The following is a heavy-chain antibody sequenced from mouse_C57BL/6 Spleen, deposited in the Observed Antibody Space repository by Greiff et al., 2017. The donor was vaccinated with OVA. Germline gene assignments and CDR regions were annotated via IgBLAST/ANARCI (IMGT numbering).Heavy chain of an antibody. CDR3: TRDLIYYGNAYAMDY. D-gene: IGHD2-1*01. CDR2: ISSGGDYI. CDR1: GFTFSSYA. V-gene: IGHV5-9-1*02. J-gene: IGHJ4*01. Sequence: DVHLVESGEGLVKPGGSLKLSCAASGFTFSSYAMSWVRQTPEKRLEWVAYISSGGDYIYYADTVKGRFTISRDNARNTLYLQMSSLKSEDTAMYYCTRDLIYYGNAYAMDYWGQGTSVTVSS.